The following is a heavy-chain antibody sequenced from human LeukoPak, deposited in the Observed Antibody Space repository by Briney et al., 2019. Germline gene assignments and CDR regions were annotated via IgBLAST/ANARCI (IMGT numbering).Heavy chain of an antibody. J-gene: IGHJ4*02. D-gene: IGHD3-16*01. CDR2: IGGGGDGA. CDR1: GFTFSHYA. V-gene: IGHV3-23*01. CDR3: TTSWPKVGGGDQ. Sequence: GGSLRLSCAASGFTFSHYAMRWVRQAPGKGLEWLSEIGGGGDGAYHADSVKGRFTISRDNSKNTLYLQMNSLRAEDTAVYYCTTSWPKVGGGDQGGQEPWVTVSS.